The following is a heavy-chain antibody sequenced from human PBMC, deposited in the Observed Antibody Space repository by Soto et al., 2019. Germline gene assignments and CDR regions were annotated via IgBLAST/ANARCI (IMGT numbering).Heavy chain of an antibody. Sequence: QLQLQESGSGLVKPSQTLSLTCAVSGGSISSGGYSWSWLRQPPGKGLEWIGYIYHSGSTYCNPSLTSRVTISIDRSKTQFSLKLSSGTAADTAVYYCARVPGPWGQGTLVTVSS. D-gene: IGHD3-10*01. V-gene: IGHV4-30-2*01. CDR3: ARVPGP. CDR2: IYHSGST. CDR1: GGSISSGGYS. J-gene: IGHJ5*02.